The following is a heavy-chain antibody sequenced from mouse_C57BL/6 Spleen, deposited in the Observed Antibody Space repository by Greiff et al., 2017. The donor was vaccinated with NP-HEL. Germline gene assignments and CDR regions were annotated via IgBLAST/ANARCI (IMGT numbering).Heavy chain of an antibody. J-gene: IGHJ4*01. Sequence: QVQLQQSGAELVRPGSSVKLSCKASGYTFTSYWMHWVKQRPIQGLEWIGNIDPSDSETHYNQKFKDKATLTVDKSSTTAYMQLSSLTSEDSAVYYCAIKGDDYEDAMDYWGQGTSVTVSS. CDR3: AIKGDDYEDAMDY. CDR2: IDPSDSET. CDR1: GYTFTSYW. V-gene: IGHV1-52*01. D-gene: IGHD2-4*01.